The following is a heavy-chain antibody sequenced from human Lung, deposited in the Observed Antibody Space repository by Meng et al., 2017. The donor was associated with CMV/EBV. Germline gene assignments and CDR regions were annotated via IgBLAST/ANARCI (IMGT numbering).Heavy chain of an antibody. CDR1: GFTFSDYW. V-gene: IGHV3-7*01. D-gene: IGHD4-17*01. CDR3: ARDPDYADVLDH. J-gene: IGHJ4*02. CDR2: IQKDGGEK. Sequence: GESXKISXAASGFTFSDYWMSWVRQTPGKGLEWVANIQKDGGEKYYVDSVKGRFTISRDNAKNSVYLQINNLRADDTAVYYCARDPDYADVLDHWGQGTLVTVSS.